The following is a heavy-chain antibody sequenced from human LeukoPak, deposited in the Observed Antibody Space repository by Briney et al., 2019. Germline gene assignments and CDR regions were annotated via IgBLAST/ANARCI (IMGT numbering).Heavy chain of an antibody. CDR1: GFTVSSNY. CDR3: ASGKETSMAQGY. D-gene: IGHD5-18*01. J-gene: IGHJ4*02. Sequence: GGYLTLYCAVYGFTVSSNYMTWVRQAPGKGLEWVSVIYSGGTIYYADSVKGRFTISRDISKNTVDLQLNSLRAEDTAVYYCASGKETSMAQGYWGQGTLVTVSS. V-gene: IGHV3-53*01. CDR2: IYSGGTI.